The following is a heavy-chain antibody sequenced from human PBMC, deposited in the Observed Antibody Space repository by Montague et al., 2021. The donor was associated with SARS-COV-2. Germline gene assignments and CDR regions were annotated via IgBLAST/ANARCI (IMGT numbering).Heavy chain of an antibody. CDR2: IFHTGTP. J-gene: IGHJ5*02. Sequence: TLSLTCSLSGGSISSGGFSWSWIRQPPGKGLEWIGHIFHTGTPHYSPSLKRRVTISIDRSKNQFSLNLDSVTAADTAVYYCARLKVAPNGGWNWFDPWGQGILVTVSS. CDR1: GGSISSGGFS. D-gene: IGHD6-19*01. V-gene: IGHV4-30-2*01. CDR3: ARLKVAPNGGWNWFDP.